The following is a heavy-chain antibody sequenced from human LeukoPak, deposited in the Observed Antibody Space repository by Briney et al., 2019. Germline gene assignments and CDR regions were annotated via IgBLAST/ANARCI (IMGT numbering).Heavy chain of an antibody. D-gene: IGHD1-26*01. CDR3: AKDKYSGSYWDYYYYMDV. CDR2: ISGSGGST. Sequence: PGGSLRLSCAASGFTFSSYAMSWVRQAPGKGLEWVSAISGSGGSTYYADSVKGRFTISRDNSKNTLYLQMNSLRAEDTAVYYCAKDKYSGSYWDYYYYMDVWGKGTTVTVSS. V-gene: IGHV3-23*01. J-gene: IGHJ6*03. CDR1: GFTFSSYA.